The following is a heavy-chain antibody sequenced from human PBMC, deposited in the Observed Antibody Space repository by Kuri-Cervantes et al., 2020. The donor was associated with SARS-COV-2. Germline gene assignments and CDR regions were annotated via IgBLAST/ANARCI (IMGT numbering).Heavy chain of an antibody. CDR3: ASRDADNISSDAFDI. J-gene: IGHJ3*02. CDR1: GGSFSGYY. CDR2: VYYSGDT. D-gene: IGHD1-1*01. Sequence: LRLSCAVYGGSFSGYYWNWIRQHPGKGLEWIGYVYYSGDTYYNPSLKSRVSISAQTSQNQFSLRLTSVTAADTAVYYCASRDADNISSDAFDIWGQGTMVTVSS. V-gene: IGHV4-31*02.